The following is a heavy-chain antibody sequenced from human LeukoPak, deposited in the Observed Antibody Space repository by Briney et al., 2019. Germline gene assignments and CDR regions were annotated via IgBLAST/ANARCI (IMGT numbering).Heavy chain of an antibody. D-gene: IGHD5-18*01. V-gene: IGHV1-69*13. CDR3: ARDGSRGYSYGKNGNYYGMDV. J-gene: IGHJ6*02. CDR2: IIPIFGTA. CDR1: GGTFSSYA. Sequence: SVKVSCKASGGTFSSYAISWVRQAPGQGLERMGGIIPIFGTANYAQKFQGRVTITADESTSTAYMELSSLRSEDTAVYYCARDGSRGYSYGKNGNYYGMDVWGQGTTVTVSS.